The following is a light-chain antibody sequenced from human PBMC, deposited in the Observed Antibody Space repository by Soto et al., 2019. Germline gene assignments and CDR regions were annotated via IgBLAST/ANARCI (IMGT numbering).Light chain of an antibody. V-gene: IGKV3-11*01. Sequence: EIVLTQSPVTLSLSPGERVTLSCRASQSVGRYLAWYQQRPGQAPRLLFYDTSNRATGIPPRFSGSRSGTDFTLTISSLEPEDFAVYYCQQRSIWPWTFGQGTKVEVK. J-gene: IGKJ1*01. CDR3: QQRSIWPWT. CDR2: DTS. CDR1: QSVGRY.